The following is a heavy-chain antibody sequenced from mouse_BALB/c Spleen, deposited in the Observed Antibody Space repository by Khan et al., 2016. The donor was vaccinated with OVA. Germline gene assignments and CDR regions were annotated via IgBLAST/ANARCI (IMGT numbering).Heavy chain of an antibody. Sequence: VQLQQSGPDLVKPGASVKMSCKASGYSFTGYYMNWVKQSHGKSLECIGRINPNTGNTNYNQKFKGKVVFIVDTSSRTVYMELRSLTSEDSAVYYCARGYDFFAYWGQGTLVTVSA. J-gene: IGHJ3*01. CDR3: ARGYDFFAY. CDR1: GYSFTGYY. V-gene: IGHV1-26*01. CDR2: INPNTGNT. D-gene: IGHD2-14*01.